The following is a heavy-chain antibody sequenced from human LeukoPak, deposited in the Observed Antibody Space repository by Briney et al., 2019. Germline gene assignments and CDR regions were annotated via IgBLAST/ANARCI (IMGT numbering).Heavy chain of an antibody. CDR2: INWNGGST. Sequence: GSLRLSCAASGFTFDDYGMSWVRQAPGEGLEWVSGINWNGGSTGYADSVKGRFTISRDNAKNSLYLQMNSLRAEDTAVYYCARDSSSAYFQHWGQGTLVTVSS. V-gene: IGHV3-20*04. CDR1: GFTFDDYG. J-gene: IGHJ1*01. CDR3: ARDSSSAYFQH. D-gene: IGHD6-6*01.